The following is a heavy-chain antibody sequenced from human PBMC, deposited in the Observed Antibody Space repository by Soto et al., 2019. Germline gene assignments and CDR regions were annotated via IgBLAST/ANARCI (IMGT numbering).Heavy chain of an antibody. V-gene: IGHV3-21*01. CDR1: GFTFSSYS. CDR3: ARWGYSSSSRGGYYFDY. D-gene: IGHD6-6*01. Sequence: PXGSLRLSCAASGFTFSSYSMNWVRQAPGKGLEWVSSISSSSSYIYYADSVKGRFTISRDNAKNSLYLQMNSLRAEDTAVYYCARWGYSSSSRGGYYFDYWGQGTLVTVSS. CDR2: ISSSSSYI. J-gene: IGHJ4*02.